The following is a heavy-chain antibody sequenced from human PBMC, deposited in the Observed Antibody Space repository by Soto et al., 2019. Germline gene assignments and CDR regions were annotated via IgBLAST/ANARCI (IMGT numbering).Heavy chain of an antibody. CDR1: GASITSISYY. CDR3: ARKKGYSYGPHYFDY. Sequence: SDTPSLTCTFSGASITSISYYWGWIRQPSGKGLEWIGSIYYSGSTYYNPSLKSRVTISVDTSKNQFSLKLSSVTAADTAVYYCARKKGYSYGPHYFDYWGQGTRVT. V-gene: IGHV4-39*07. J-gene: IGHJ4*02. CDR2: IYYSGST. D-gene: IGHD5-18*01.